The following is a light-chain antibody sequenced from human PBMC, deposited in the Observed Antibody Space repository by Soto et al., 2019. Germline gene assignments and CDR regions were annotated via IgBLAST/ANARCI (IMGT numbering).Light chain of an antibody. CDR2: DAS. J-gene: IGKJ5*01. CDR3: QQYGSSPLIS. Sequence: EFVLTQSPGTLSLSPGERATLSCRASQTVRNNYLAWYQQKPGQAPRLLIYDASSRATGIPDRFSGGGSGTDFTLTISGLEPEDFAVYYCQQYGSSPLISFGQGNDWRL. CDR1: QTVRNNY. V-gene: IGKV3-20*01.